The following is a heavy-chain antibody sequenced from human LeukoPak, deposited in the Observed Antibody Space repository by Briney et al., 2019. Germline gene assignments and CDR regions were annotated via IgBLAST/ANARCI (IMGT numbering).Heavy chain of an antibody. CDR3: ARGSDY. CDR2: INQDGSQK. CDR1: GFSFSSYW. Sequence: GSLRLSCVASGFSFSSYWMSWVRQAPGKGLEWVAIINQDGSQKYYVDSVKGRFTISRDNAKNSLYLQMNSLRAEDTAVYYCARGSDYWGQGTLVTVSS. J-gene: IGHJ4*02. V-gene: IGHV3-7*01.